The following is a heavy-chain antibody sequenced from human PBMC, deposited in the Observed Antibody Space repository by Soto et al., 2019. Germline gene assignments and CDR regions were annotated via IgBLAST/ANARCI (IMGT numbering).Heavy chain of an antibody. J-gene: IGHJ4*02. CDR1: GFTYDDYD. Sequence: EVQLVESGGGLVQPGRSLRLSCAASGFTYDDYDMHWVRQAPGKGLEWVSAICWNSGRTAYADSVKGRFTISRDNAKNSLYLQMHSRRAEDTALYHCAKGRGGSYGGDSFDYWGQGTLVTVSS. D-gene: IGHD1-26*01. CDR3: AKGRGGSYGGDSFDY. CDR2: ICWNSGRT. V-gene: IGHV3-9*01.